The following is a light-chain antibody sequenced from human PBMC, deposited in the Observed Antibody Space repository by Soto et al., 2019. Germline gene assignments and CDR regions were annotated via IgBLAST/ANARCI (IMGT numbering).Light chain of an antibody. Sequence: QSALTQPASVSGSPGQSITISCTGTSSDVGGYNYVSWYQQHPGKAPKLMIYDVSNRPSGVSNRFSGSKSGNTASLTISVLQAEDEADYYCSSYTSSSTLLDVFGTGTKLTVL. CDR2: DVS. CDR1: SSDVGGYNY. CDR3: SSYTSSSTLLDV. V-gene: IGLV2-14*01. J-gene: IGLJ1*01.